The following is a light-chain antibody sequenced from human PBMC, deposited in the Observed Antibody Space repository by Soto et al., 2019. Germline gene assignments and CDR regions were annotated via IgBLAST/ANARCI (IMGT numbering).Light chain of an antibody. J-gene: IGKJ2*01. Sequence: EIVMMQSPATLSVSPGERVTLSCRASESLSTYLAWYQQKPGQAPRLLIYGASTKATGIPARFSGSGSATDFTLTISSPQSEDFAVYYCQSYNDWPFTFGQGTKLEI. V-gene: IGKV3-15*01. CDR3: QSYNDWPFT. CDR1: ESLSTY. CDR2: GAS.